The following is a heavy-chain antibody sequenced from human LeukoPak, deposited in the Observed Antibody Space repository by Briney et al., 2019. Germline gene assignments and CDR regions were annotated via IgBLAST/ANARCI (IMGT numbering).Heavy chain of an antibody. J-gene: IGHJ4*02. V-gene: IGHV2-5*02. D-gene: IGHD3-10*01. Sequence: SGPTLLKPTQTLTLTCTFSGFSLSTSGVGVGWIRQPPGKALEWLSLIYWDDDKRYSPSLKSRLTITKDTSKNQVVLTMTNMDPVDTATYYCAHRGPAHLWFGSFDYWGQGTLVTVSS. CDR3: AHRGPAHLWFGSFDY. CDR1: GFSLSTSGVG. CDR2: IYWDDDK.